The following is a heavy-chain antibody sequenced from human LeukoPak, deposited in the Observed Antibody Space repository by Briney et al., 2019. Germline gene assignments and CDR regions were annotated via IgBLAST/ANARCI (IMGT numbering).Heavy chain of an antibody. D-gene: IGHD3-10*01. CDR3: ARDRGSFDY. CDR1: GGSISSYY. V-gene: IGHV4-59*12. J-gene: IGHJ4*02. CDR2: IYYSGST. Sequence: PSETLSLTCTVSGGSISSYYWSWIRQPPGKGLEWIGYIYYSGSTNYNPSLKSRVTISVDKSKNQFSLKLSSVTAADTAVYYCARDRGSFDYWGQGTLVTVSS.